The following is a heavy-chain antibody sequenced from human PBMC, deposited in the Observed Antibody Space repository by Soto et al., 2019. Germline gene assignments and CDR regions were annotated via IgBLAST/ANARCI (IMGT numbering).Heavy chain of an antibody. CDR3: VKNSGWFNT. CDR1: GFTIGTTD. Sequence: QLLQSEGGLVQPGGSLTLSCAASGFTIGTTDMSWVRQAPGEGLEWVSTIDGSGGITYYADSVKGRFTISRDNSRNTVYLQMNSLRGDDTVRYYCVKNSGWFNTWGQGALFTVSS. D-gene: IGHD3-10*01. J-gene: IGHJ5*02. V-gene: IGHV3-23*01. CDR2: IDGSGGIT.